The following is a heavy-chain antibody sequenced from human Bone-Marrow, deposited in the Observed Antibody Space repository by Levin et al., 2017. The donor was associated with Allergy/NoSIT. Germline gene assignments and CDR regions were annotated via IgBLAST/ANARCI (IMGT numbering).Heavy chain of an antibody. V-gene: IGHV3-23*01. CDR2: ISGSGAGT. Sequence: QPGGSLRLSCAASGFTFRTYAMSWVRQAPGKGLEWLSGISGSGAGTFYADSVKGRFNISKDNSKNMVYLQLNSLRVEDTAVYDCAKVGSGSFRNTLDSWGQGTLVTVSS. J-gene: IGHJ4*02. CDR3: AKVGSGSFRNTLDS. D-gene: IGHD6-19*01. CDR1: GFTFRTYA.